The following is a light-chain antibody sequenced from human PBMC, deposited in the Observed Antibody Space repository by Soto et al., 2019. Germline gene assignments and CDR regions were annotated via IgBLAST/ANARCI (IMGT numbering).Light chain of an antibody. CDR1: SSDVGSYNL. J-gene: IGLJ3*02. V-gene: IGLV2-23*01. CDR2: EDT. Sequence: QSVLTQPASVSGSPGQSVTISCTGTSSDVGSYNLVSWYQQHPGKAPKVVIYEDTKRPSGVSDHFSGSKSGHTASLTISGLQADDEADYYCSSYAGSSTLVFGGGTKLPVL. CDR3: SSYAGSSTLV.